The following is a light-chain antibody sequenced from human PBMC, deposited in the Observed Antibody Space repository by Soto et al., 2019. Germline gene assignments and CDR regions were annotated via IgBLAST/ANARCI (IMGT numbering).Light chain of an antibody. J-gene: IGLJ3*02. Sequence: QSVLTQPASVSGSPGQSIIISCTGTSSDVGGYNYVSWYQQHPGKAPKLMIYEVSNRPSGVSNRFSGSKSGNTASLTISGLQAEDEADYYCGSYTGSRSWVFGGGTKLT. CDR1: SSDVGGYNY. V-gene: IGLV2-14*01. CDR2: EVS. CDR3: GSYTGSRSWV.